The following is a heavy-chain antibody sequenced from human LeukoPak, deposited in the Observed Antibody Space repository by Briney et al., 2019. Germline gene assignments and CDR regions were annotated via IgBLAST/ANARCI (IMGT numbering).Heavy chain of an antibody. CDR2: ISSSGSTI. CDR3: ARDSMVGATFFDY. CDR1: GFTFSSYE. V-gene: IGHV3-48*03. J-gene: IGHJ4*02. Sequence: GGSLRLSCAASGFTFSSYEMNWVRQAPGKGLEWVSYISSSGSTIYYADSVKGRFTISRDNAKNSLYLQMNSLRAEDTAVYYCARDSMVGATFFDYWGQGTLVTVSS. D-gene: IGHD1-26*01.